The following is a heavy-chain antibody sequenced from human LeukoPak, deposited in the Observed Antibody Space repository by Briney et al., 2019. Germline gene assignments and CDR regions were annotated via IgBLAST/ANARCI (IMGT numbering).Heavy chain of an antibody. V-gene: IGHV4-31*03. Sequence: SETLSLTCTVSGGSISSGGYYWSWIRQHPGKGLEWIGCIYYGGSTYYKSSLKSRVTILVDTSKNQFSLKLNSVTAADTAVYYCARRLNWDRSGLRLDPWGQGTLVTVSS. CDR2: IYYGGST. CDR1: GGSISSGGYY. J-gene: IGHJ5*02. CDR3: ARRLNWDRSGLRLDP. D-gene: IGHD3-22*01.